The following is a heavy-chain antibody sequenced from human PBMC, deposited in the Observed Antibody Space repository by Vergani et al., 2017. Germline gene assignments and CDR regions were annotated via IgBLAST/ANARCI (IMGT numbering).Heavy chain of an antibody. V-gene: IGHV1-2*02. Sequence: QVQLVQSGAEVKKPGASVKVSCKASGYTFTGYYMHWVRQAPGQGLEWMGWINPNSGGTNYEQKFQGRVTMTRDTSISPAYMELSRLRSDDTAVYYCARPYSGGLHYYYYMDVWGEGTTVTVSS. CDR1: GYTFTGYY. D-gene: IGHD1-26*01. CDR2: INPNSGGT. J-gene: IGHJ6*03. CDR3: ARPYSGGLHYYYYMDV.